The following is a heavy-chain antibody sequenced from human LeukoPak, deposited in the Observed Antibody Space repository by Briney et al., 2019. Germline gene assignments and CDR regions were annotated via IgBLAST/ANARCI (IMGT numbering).Heavy chain of an antibody. CDR1: GGTFSSYA. CDR3: ASTMWIQLWPIHDAFDI. Sequence: GASVKVSCKASGGTFSSYAISWVRQAPGQGLEWMGRIIPIFGTANYAQKFQGRVTITTHESTSTAYMELSSLRSEDTAVYYCASTMWIQLWPIHDAFDIWGQGTMVTVSS. V-gene: IGHV1-69*05. J-gene: IGHJ3*02. CDR2: IIPIFGTA. D-gene: IGHD5-18*01.